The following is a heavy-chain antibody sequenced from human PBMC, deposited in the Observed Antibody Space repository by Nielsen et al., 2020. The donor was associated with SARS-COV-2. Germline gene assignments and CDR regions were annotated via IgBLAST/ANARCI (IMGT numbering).Heavy chain of an antibody. CDR1: GFTFSGST. CDR2: IRTKPNYYAT. D-gene: IGHD5/OR15-5a*01. Sequence: GESLKISCAASGFTFSGSTVHWARQAPGKGLEWVGRIRTKPNYYATVYRPSVKGRFIISRDDSKSTAYLQMHSLQTEDSGFYFCTSGADVYDPFDPWGPGTLVTVSS. J-gene: IGHJ5*02. CDR3: TSGADVYDPFDP. V-gene: IGHV3-73*01.